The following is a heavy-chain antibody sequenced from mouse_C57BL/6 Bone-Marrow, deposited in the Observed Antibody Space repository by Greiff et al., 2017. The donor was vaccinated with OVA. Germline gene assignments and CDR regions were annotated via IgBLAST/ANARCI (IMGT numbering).Heavy chain of an antibody. CDR1: GFTFSNYC. CDR3: AGVDSSYAIDY. J-gene: IGHJ4*01. Sequence: EVKVEESGGGLVQPGGSMKLSCVASGFTFSNYCMNWVRQSPGKGLEWVAQISLNSDDYATNYAVSVKGRFTITRDESKSSVYLQMSNIRAEDTGIYYCAGVDSSYAIDYWGQGTSVTVSA. V-gene: IGHV6-3*01. CDR2: ISLNSDDYAT. D-gene: IGHD3-2*01.